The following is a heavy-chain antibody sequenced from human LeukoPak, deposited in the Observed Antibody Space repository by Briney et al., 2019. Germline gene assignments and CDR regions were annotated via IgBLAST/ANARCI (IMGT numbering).Heavy chain of an antibody. CDR1: GFSFSSCW. CDR2: MRPDGSEK. D-gene: IGHD3-9*01. Sequence: GGSLRLSCAASGFSFSSCWMSRVRQAPGKGLEWVANMRPDGSEKYYVDSVKGRFIISRDNAKNSLYLQMNSLRVEDTAVYYCARDSGYRDYWGQGTAVTVSS. CDR3: ARDSGYRDY. J-gene: IGHJ4*02. V-gene: IGHV3-7*03.